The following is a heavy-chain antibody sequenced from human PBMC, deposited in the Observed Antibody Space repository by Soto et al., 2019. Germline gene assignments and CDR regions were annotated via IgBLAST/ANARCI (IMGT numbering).Heavy chain of an antibody. D-gene: IGHD2-8*01. CDR1: GFTFSRYW. J-gene: IGHJ4*02. CDR3: ASAHEDTNVYYSPFEY. V-gene: IGHV3-74*01. Sequence: EVQLLESGGGLVQPGGSLRLSCSASGFTFSRYWMHWVRQTPGKGLVWVSRLTSDGSFTSYADSVKGRFTISRDNAKNTLYLQMNSTRAEGTAVYYCASAHEDTNVYYSPFEYWGQGTLVTVSS. CDR2: LTSDGSFT.